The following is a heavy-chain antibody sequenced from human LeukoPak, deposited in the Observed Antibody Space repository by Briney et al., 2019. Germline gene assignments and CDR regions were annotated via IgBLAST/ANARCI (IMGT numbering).Heavy chain of an antibody. CDR3: ARCKMRPSAREYFDS. J-gene: IGHJ4*02. D-gene: IGHD1-26*01. CDR2: ILPSVDIT. Sequence: GASVKVSCKASRYNFISYGINWVRQAPGEGLEWMGRILPSVDITNYAQRFQGRLTITADKATSTASMELSSLNSEDTAFYYCARCKMRPSAREYFDSWGQGTLVTVSS. CDR1: RYNFISYG. V-gene: IGHV1-69*04.